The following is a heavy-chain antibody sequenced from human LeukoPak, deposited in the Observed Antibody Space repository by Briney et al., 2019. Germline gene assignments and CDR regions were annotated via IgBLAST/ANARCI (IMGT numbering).Heavy chain of an antibody. J-gene: IGHJ4*02. D-gene: IGHD5-18*01. Sequence: SGPTLVNPTETLTLTCTFYGFSLDSTAAGVGWVRQPPGNALEWLALIYGSDDKRYIPSLQNRITITKDTYKKLLVLTMANVDPVDTATYYCARQGYGYVYFDFWGRGILVTVSS. CDR3: ARQGYGYVYFDF. V-gene: IGHV2-5*01. CDR2: IYGSDDK. CDR1: GFSLDSTAAG.